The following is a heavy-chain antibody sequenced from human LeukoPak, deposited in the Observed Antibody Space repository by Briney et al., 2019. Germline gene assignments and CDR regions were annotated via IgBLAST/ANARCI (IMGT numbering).Heavy chain of an antibody. CDR3: ARDLRGSSGWYDY. CDR2: INPNSGGT. J-gene: IGHJ4*02. CDR1: GYTFTGYY. D-gene: IGHD6-19*01. Sequence: ASVKVSCKASGYTFTGYYMHWVRQAPGQGLEWMGSINPNSGGTIYAQQFQGRVTMTRDTSISTAYMELSRLRSDDTAVYYCARDLRGSSGWYDYWGQGTLVTVSS. V-gene: IGHV1-2*02.